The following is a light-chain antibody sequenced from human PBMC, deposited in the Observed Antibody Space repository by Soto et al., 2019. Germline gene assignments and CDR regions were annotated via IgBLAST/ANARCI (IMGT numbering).Light chain of an antibody. V-gene: IGLV3-21*02. J-gene: IGLJ3*02. CDR3: QVWDTSSLGV. CDR1: NIGKKG. CDR2: DDA. Sequence: SYELTQPPSVSVAPGQTARITCGGGNIGKKGVNWYQQRPGQVPLLGVYDDADRPSGIPERISGPTSGHLATLTISGVEAGDEADYYCQVWDTSSLGVFGGGTKLTVL.